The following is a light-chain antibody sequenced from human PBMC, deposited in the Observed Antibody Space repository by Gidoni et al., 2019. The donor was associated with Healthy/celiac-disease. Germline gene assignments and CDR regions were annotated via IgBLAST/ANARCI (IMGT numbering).Light chain of an antibody. V-gene: IGKV1-5*03. J-gene: IGKJ1*01. CDR1: QSSSSW. CDR3: QQYNSLWT. CDR2: KAS. Sequence: DIQMTQSPSTLSASVGDRVTITCRTSQSSSSWLAWYQQKPGKAPKLLYYKASSLESGVPSRFSGSGSGTEFTLTSSSLQPDDFASYYCQQYNSLWTFGQGTKVEIK.